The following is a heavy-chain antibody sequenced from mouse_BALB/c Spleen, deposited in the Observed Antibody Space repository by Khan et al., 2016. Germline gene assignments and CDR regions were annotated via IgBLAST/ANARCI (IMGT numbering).Heavy chain of an antibody. Sequence: EVELVESGGDLVKPGGSLKVSCAASGFTFSSYVMSWVRQTPEKRLEWVASISSDGSAYYPDSVKGRFTISRDNAKNILYLQMNSLRSEDTAMYYCTRGGYYYGTGYDYFDYWGQGTTLTVSS. CDR1: GFTFSSYV. V-gene: IGHV5-6-5*01. CDR2: ISSDGSA. D-gene: IGHD1-1*01. CDR3: TRGGYYYGTGYDYFDY. J-gene: IGHJ2*01.